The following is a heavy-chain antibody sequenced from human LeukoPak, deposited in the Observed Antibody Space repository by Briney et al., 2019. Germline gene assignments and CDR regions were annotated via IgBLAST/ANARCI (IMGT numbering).Heavy chain of an antibody. D-gene: IGHD1-26*01. Sequence: KPSETLSLTCTVSGGSISSYYWSWIRQPAGKGLEWIGRIYTSGSTNYNPSLKSRVTMSVDTSKNQFSLKLSTVTAADTAVYYCARDRYSGSYYTDYYFDYWGQGTLVTVSS. J-gene: IGHJ4*02. V-gene: IGHV4-4*07. CDR2: IYTSGST. CDR3: ARDRYSGSYYTDYYFDY. CDR1: GGSISSYY.